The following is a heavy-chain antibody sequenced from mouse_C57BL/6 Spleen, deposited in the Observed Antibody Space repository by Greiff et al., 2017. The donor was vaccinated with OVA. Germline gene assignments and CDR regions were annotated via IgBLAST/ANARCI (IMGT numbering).Heavy chain of an antibody. Sequence: QVQLQQSGPELVKPGASVKISCKASGYAFSSSWMTWVKQRPGTGLEWIGRIYPGDGDTTYPGKFKGKATLTADKSSSTAYMQLSSLTSEDSAVYFCARAPVDSSGWECAYWGQGTLVTVSA. V-gene: IGHV1-82*01. CDR2: IYPGDGDT. D-gene: IGHD3-2*02. J-gene: IGHJ3*01. CDR1: GYAFSSSW. CDR3: ARAPVDSSGWECAY.